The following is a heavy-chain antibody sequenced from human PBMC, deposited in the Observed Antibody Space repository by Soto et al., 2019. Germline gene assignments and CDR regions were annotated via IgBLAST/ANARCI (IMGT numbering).Heavy chain of an antibody. Sequence: QVQLQESGPGLVKPSETLSLTCTVSGGSISSYYWSWIRQPPGKGLEWIGYIYYSGSTNYNPSLKSRVTISVDTSKNQFSLKLSSVTAADTAVYYCAREDSGSYFRVFDYWGQGTPVTVSS. CDR3: AREDSGSYFRVFDY. J-gene: IGHJ4*02. CDR2: IYYSGST. D-gene: IGHD1-26*01. CDR1: GGSISSYY. V-gene: IGHV4-59*01.